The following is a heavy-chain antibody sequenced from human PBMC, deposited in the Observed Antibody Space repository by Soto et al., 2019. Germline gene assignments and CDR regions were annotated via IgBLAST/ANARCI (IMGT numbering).Heavy chain of an antibody. V-gene: IGHV3-30*03. D-gene: IGHD3-10*01. CDR1: GFTFSNYG. Sequence: GGSLRLSCAASGFTFSNYGMHWVRQAPGKGLEWVAVISDDGVSKYYADSVQGRFTISRDNSESVVLLQMNSLRPDDTALYFCARAYYFGSGTSYTSYYWGQGTQVTVSS. CDR3: ARAYYFGSGTSYTSYY. J-gene: IGHJ4*02. CDR2: ISDDGVSK.